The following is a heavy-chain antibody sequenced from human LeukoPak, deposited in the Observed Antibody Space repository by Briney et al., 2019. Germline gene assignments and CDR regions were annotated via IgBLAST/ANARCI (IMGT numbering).Heavy chain of an antibody. CDR1: GFTFRSYG. CDR3: AKAHCGGECYSTGRYFQN. D-gene: IGHD2-21*01. V-gene: IGHV3-30*02. Sequence: SRGSLRLSCAASGFTFRSYGMHWVRQAPGKGLEWVAFIRSDERDKYYADSVKGRFSISRDNSKNTLYLQMNSPRTEDTAVYYCAKAHCGGECYSTGRYFQNWGPGILVTVS. J-gene: IGHJ1*01. CDR2: IRSDERDK.